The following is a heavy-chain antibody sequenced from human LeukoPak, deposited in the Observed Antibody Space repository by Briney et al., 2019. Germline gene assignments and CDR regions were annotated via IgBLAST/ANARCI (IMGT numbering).Heavy chain of an antibody. CDR3: ARENAYYDILTGYYKPDYYGMDV. D-gene: IGHD3-9*01. CDR1: GFTFSSYE. J-gene: IGHJ6*02. CDR2: INSSGRTI. V-gene: IGHV3-48*03. Sequence: PGGSLRLSCAASGFTFSSYEMNWVRQAPGKGLEWVSYINSSGRTIYYEDSVKGRSTISRDNAKNSLYLQMNSLRAEDTAVYYCARENAYYDILTGYYKPDYYGMDVWGQGTTVTVSS.